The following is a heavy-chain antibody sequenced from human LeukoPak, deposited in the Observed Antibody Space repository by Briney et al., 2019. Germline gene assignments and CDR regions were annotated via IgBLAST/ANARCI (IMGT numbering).Heavy chain of an antibody. CDR1: GFTFSSYA. CDR3: AKETYSSGWYPYFDY. Sequence: GGSLRLSCVASGFTFSSYAMSWVRQAPGKGLEWVSGISGSGGSTYYADSVKGRFTISRDNSTTTLFLPRNSLRAEDTAVYYCAKETYSSGWYPYFDYWGQGTLVTVSS. V-gene: IGHV3-23*01. CDR2: ISGSGGST. D-gene: IGHD6-19*01. J-gene: IGHJ4*02.